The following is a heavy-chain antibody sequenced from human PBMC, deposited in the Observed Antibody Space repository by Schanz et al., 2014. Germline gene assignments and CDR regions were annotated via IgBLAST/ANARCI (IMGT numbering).Heavy chain of an antibody. CDR1: GFTVNTNY. D-gene: IGHD5-12*01. CDR2: MYINSGST. Sequence: EVQLVESGGGLIQPGGSLRLSCAVSGFTVNTNYMSWVRQAPGKGLEWISSMYINSGSTQYADSVKGRFIISRDSSKXXXFLQMNSLRAEXXXXXFCARDGGRDGYNLAFDVWGQGTLVTVSS. J-gene: IGHJ3*01. V-gene: IGHV3-53*01. CDR3: ARDGGRDGYNLAFDV.